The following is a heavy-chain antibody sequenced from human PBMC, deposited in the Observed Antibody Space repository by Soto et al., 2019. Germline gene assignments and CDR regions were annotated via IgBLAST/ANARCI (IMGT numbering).Heavy chain of an antibody. CDR1: GFTFSSYA. V-gene: IGHV3-30-3*01. J-gene: IGHJ5*02. D-gene: IGHD6-19*01. CDR2: ISYDGSNK. CDR3: ARSSVGGWYPKNWFDP. Sequence: QVQLVESGGGVVQPGRSLRLSCAASGFTFSSYAMHWVRQAPGKGLEWVAVISYDGSNKYYADSVKGRFTISRDNSKKTLYLQMNSLRAEDTAVYYCARSSVGGWYPKNWFDPWGQGTLVTVSS.